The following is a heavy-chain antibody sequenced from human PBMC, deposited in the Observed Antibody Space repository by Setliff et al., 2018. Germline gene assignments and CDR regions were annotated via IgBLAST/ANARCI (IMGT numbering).Heavy chain of an antibody. CDR3: ASYSSSWYVSKRAFDP. V-gene: IGHV4-39*07. D-gene: IGHD6-13*01. CDR2: IYYSGST. Sequence: SETLSLTCTVSGGSISSSSYYWGWIRQPPGEGLEWIGSIYYSGSTYYNPSLKSRVTISVDTSKNQFSLKLSSVTAADTAVYYCASYSSSWYVSKRAFDPWGQGTLVTVSS. J-gene: IGHJ5*02. CDR1: GGSISSSSYY.